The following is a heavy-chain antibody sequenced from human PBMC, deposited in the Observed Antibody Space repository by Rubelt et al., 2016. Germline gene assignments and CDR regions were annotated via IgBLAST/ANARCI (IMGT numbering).Heavy chain of an antibody. CDR3: ARGLGLGYSSSWFNWFDP. CDR2: INAGNGNT. J-gene: IGHJ5*02. V-gene: IGHV1-3*01. CDR1: GYTFTSYA. Sequence: QVQLVQSGAEVKKPGASVKVSCKASGYTFTSYAMHWVRQAPGQRLEWMGWINAGNGNTQYSQKFQGRVAITRDTSARTSYMELGCLRSEDTAVYYCARGLGLGYSSSWFNWFDPWGQGTLVTVSS. D-gene: IGHD6-13*01.